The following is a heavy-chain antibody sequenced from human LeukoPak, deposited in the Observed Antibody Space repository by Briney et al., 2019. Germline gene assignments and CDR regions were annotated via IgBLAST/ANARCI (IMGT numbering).Heavy chain of an antibody. CDR1: GYTFTSYY. D-gene: IGHD2-2*01. CDR3: ARDSRCCSSTSCYGFCGAYYFDY. CDR2: INPNGGST. V-gene: IGHV1-46*01. J-gene: IGHJ4*02. Sequence: ASVKVSCKASGYTFTSYYMHWVRQAPGQGLEWMGIINPNGGSTSYAQKFQGRVTMTRDTSTSTVYMELSSLRSEDTAVYYCARDSRCCSSTSCYGFCGAYYFDYWGQGTLVTVSS.